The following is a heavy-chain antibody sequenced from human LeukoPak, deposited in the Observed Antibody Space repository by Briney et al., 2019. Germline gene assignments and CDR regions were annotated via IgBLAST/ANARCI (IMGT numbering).Heavy chain of an antibody. J-gene: IGHJ6*03. CDR1: GGSISSYY. CDR3: ARVSGSYYYYYYMDV. D-gene: IGHD3-10*01. V-gene: IGHV4-59*01. CDR2: IYYSGST. Sequence: SETLSLTCTVSGGSISSYYWSWIRQPPGKGLEWIGYIYYSGSTNYNPSLKSRVTISVDTSKNQFSLKLSSVTAADTAVYYCARVSGSYYYYYYMDVWGKGTTVTVSS.